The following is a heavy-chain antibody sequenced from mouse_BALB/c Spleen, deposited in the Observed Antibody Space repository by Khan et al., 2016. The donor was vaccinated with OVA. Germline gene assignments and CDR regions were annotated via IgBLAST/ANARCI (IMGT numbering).Heavy chain of an antibody. Sequence: QMQLEESGAELMKPAPSVKISCKATGYTFSSYWVEWVKQRPGHGLEWIGEILPGSNSTNYNARFKGKTTITADTSSNTAYMQLSSLTSEKSDSYYCERGKNDGSTYFFDYWGQGTPLTVS. J-gene: IGHJ2*01. D-gene: IGHD1-1*01. CDR3: ERGKNDGSTYFFDY. CDR1: GYTFSSYW. CDR2: ILPGSNST. V-gene: IGHV1-9*01.